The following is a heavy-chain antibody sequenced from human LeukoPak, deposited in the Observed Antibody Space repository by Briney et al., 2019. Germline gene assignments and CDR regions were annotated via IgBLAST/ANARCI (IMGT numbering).Heavy chain of an antibody. CDR2: IYHSGST. CDR1: GYSISSGYY. J-gene: IGHJ4*02. D-gene: IGHD3-3*01. V-gene: IGHV4-38-2*02. Sequence: SETLSLTCTVSGYSISSGYYWGWIRQPPGKGLEWIGSIYHSGSTYYNPSLKSRVTISVDTSKNQFSLKLSSVTAADTAVYYCAREGADYDFWSGPKTPDYWGQGTLVTVSS. CDR3: AREGADYDFWSGPKTPDY.